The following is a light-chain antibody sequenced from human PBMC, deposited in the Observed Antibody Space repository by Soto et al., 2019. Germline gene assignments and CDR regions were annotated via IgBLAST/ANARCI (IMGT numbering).Light chain of an antibody. CDR1: QSVGSY. J-gene: IGKJ4*01. CDR2: DAS. CDR3: QQRHNWPPLT. Sequence: EIVLTQSPATLSLSPGARATLSCRASQSVGSYLIWYQQKPGQAPRLLIYDASIRATGIPARFTGSGSGTDFTLTISSLDPEDFAVYYCQQRHNWPPLTFGGGTKVEI. V-gene: IGKV3-11*01.